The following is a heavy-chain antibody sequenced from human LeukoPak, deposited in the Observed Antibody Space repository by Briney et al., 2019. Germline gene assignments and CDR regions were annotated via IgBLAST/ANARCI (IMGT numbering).Heavy chain of an antibody. CDR2: INPNSGGT. CDR1: GYTFTGYY. J-gene: IGHJ4*02. D-gene: IGHD3-22*01. CDR3: ARGAYYDSSGYSDY. V-gene: IGHV1-2*02. Sequence: GASEKVSCKASGYTFTGYYMHWVRQAPGQGLEWMGWINPNSGGTNYAQKFQGRVTMTRDTSISTAYMELSRLRSDDTAVYYYARGAYYDSSGYSDYWGQGTLVTVSS.